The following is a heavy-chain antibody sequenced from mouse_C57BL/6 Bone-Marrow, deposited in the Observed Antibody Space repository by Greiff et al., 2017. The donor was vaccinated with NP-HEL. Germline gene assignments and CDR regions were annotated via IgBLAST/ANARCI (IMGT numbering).Heavy chain of an antibody. CDR2: IHPNNGGT. J-gene: IGHJ4*01. Sequence: VQLQQSGPELVKPGASVKISCKASGYTFTDYYMNWVKQSHGKSLEWIGDIHPNNGGTSYNQKFKGKATLTVDKSSSTAYMELRSLTSEDSAVYYCATDYYGSSYYAMDYWGQGTSVTVSS. CDR3: ATDYYGSSYYAMDY. V-gene: IGHV1-26*01. D-gene: IGHD1-1*01. CDR1: GYTFTDYY.